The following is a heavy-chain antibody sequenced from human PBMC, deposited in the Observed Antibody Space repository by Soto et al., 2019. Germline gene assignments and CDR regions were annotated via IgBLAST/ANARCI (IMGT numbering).Heavy chain of an antibody. V-gene: IGHV3-48*02. CDR2: ISSSSSTI. CDR1: GFTFSSYN. Sequence: GGSLRLSCAASGFTFSSYNMNWVRQAPGKGLEWVSYISSSSSTIYYADSVKGRFTISRDNDKNSLYLQMNSLRDEDTAVYYCARTMYYDSSGYYPRFDYWGQGTLVTVSS. D-gene: IGHD3-22*01. J-gene: IGHJ4*02. CDR3: ARTMYYDSSGYYPRFDY.